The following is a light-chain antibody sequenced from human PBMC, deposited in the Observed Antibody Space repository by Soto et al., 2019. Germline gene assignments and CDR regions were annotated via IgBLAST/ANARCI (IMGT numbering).Light chain of an antibody. J-gene: IGKJ4*01. V-gene: IGKV1-27*01. CDR1: QGIRND. CDR3: HRYNSFPLT. CDR2: AAS. Sequence: IQMTQSPSSLSASVGDRVTITCRASQGIRNDLAWYQHKQGNVPKLLIYAASTLQSGGPSRFSGSGSGTDFTLTISDLQPEDVATYFCHRYNSFPLTFGGGTKVDIK.